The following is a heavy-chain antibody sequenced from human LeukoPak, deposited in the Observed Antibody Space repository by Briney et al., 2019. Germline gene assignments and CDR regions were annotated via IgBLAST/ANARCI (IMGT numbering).Heavy chain of an antibody. D-gene: IGHD6-19*01. J-gene: IGHJ4*02. CDR2: ISYDGSNK. V-gene: IGHV3-30-3*01. CDR1: GCTFSSYA. Sequence: GGSLRLSCAASGCTFSSYAMHWVRQAPGKGLEWVAVISYDGSNKYYADSVKGRFTISRDNSKNTLYLQMNSLRAEDTAVYYCARGRIAVGFDYWGQGTLVTVSS. CDR3: ARGRIAVGFDY.